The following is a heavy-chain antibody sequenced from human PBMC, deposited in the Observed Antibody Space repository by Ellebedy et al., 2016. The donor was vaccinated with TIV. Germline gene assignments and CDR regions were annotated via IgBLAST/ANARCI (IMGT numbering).Heavy chain of an antibody. Sequence: PGGSLRPSCPPSGFTVSNNYISWARQPPGKGLEWVSLIYSGASTHYADSVKGRFTISRDNSKNTLYLQMNSLGTEDTAVYYCVSRPRGWGQGTLVTVSS. D-gene: IGHD3-10*01. V-gene: IGHV3-53*01. CDR2: IYSGAST. CDR3: VSRPRG. J-gene: IGHJ4*02. CDR1: GFTVSNNY.